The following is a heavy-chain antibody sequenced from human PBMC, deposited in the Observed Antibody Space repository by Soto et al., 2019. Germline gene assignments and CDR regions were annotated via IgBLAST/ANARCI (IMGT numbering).Heavy chain of an antibody. CDR2: IYPGDSDT. Sequence: PGESLKISCKGSGYSFTSYWIGWVRQMPGKGLEWMGIIYPGDSDTRYSPSFQGQVTISADKSISTAYLQWSSLKASDTAMYYCARHRGYDPYYSYYYAMDVWGQGTTVTVSS. CDR3: ARHRGYDPYYSYYYAMDV. J-gene: IGHJ6*02. CDR1: GYSFTSYW. D-gene: IGHD5-12*01. V-gene: IGHV5-51*01.